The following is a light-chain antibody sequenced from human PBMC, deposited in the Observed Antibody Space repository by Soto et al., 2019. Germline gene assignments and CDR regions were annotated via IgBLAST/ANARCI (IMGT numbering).Light chain of an antibody. V-gene: IGKV3-11*01. CDR1: QSISSY. J-gene: IGKJ5*01. CDR3: QHRSDWPS. CDR2: DAS. Sequence: EIVLTQSPATLSLSPGERATLSCRASQSISSYLAWYQQKPGQAPRLLIYDASNRATGIPARFSGSGSGTDFTLIISSLEPEDFAVYYCQHRSDWPSFGQGTRLEIK.